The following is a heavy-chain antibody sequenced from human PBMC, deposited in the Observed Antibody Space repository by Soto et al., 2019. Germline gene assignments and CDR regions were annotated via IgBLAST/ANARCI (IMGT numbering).Heavy chain of an antibody. D-gene: IGHD3-3*01. J-gene: IGHJ6*02. CDR2: ISSSGDGT. V-gene: IGHV3-23*01. CDR3: AKNGDFWSWGMDV. Sequence: GGALGPSCAASGLTFSTYAMTWVRRAPGKGMEWVAIISSSGDGTYYVDSVKGRFTISRDNSRNTLNLQMNSLRAEDTAVYYCAKNGDFWSWGMDVWGQGTTVTVSS. CDR1: GLTFSTYA.